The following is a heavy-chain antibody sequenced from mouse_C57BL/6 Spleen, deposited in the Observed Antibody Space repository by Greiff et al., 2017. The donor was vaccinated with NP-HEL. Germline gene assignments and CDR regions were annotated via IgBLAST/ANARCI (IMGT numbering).Heavy chain of an antibody. CDR2: IFPGSGST. D-gene: IGHD1-1*01. CDR3: ARDYYGSRRYWYFDV. V-gene: IGHV1-75*01. J-gene: IGHJ1*03. Sequence: QVQLQQSGPELVKPGASVKISCKASGYTFTDYYINWVKQRPGQGLEWIGWIFPGSGSTYYNEKFKGKATLTVDKSSSTAYMLLSSLTSEDSAVYFCARDYYGSRRYWYFDVWGTGTTVTVSS. CDR1: GYTFTDYY.